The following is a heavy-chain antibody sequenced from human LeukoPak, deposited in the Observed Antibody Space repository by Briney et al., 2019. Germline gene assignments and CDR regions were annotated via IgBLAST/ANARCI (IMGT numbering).Heavy chain of an antibody. D-gene: IGHD3-10*01. CDR1: GFTFTDYA. V-gene: IGHV3-23*01. CDR3: AKAARPYYYGSGSYHFDY. Sequence: PGGSLRLSCAASGFTFTDYAMSWVRQAPGKGLEWVSVISGSGRSTYYADSVKGRFTISRDNSKDTLYLQMNSLRAEDTAVYYCAKAARPYYYGSGSYHFDYWGQGTLVTVSS. CDR2: ISGSGRST. J-gene: IGHJ4*02.